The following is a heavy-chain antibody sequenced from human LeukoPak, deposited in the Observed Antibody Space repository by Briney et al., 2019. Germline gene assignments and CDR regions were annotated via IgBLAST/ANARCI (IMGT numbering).Heavy chain of an antibody. Sequence: PGGSLRLSCAASGFTFSSYSMNWVRQAPGKGLEWVSYISSSSSTIYYADSVKGRFTISRDNAKNSLYLQMNSLRAEDTAVYYCAREYSGSYNYFDYWGQGTLVTVSS. D-gene: IGHD1-26*01. CDR1: GFTFSSYS. CDR3: AREYSGSYNYFDY. J-gene: IGHJ4*02. V-gene: IGHV3-48*04. CDR2: ISSSSSTI.